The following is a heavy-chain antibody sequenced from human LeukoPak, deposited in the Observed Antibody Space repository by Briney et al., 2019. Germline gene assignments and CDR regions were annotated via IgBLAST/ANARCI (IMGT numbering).Heavy chain of an antibody. CDR2: FFISGST. V-gene: IGHV4-4*07. CDR3: VRQGYNYGAFNA. CDR1: GDSISCCY. Sequence: SDTLSLTCAVSGDSISCCYWTWIRQSAGKGLEWIGRFFISGSTNYNPSLQGRVPMSVDRSKSQFSLRLSSVTAADTAVYYCVRQGYNYGAFNAWGQGTLVTVSS. D-gene: IGHD5-18*01. J-gene: IGHJ4*02.